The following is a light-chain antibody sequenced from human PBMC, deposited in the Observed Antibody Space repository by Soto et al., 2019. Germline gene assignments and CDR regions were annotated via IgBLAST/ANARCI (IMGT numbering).Light chain of an antibody. CDR3: QQYDTSPPT. Sequence: EIVLTQSPGTLSLSPGERATLSCRASQSVGSSYLAWYQQKPGQAPRLLIYGVSTRATGIPDRFSGSGSGTDFTLTISRLEPEDSARYSCQQYDTSPPTFGQGTKVDIK. J-gene: IGKJ1*01. CDR2: GVS. V-gene: IGKV3-20*01. CDR1: QSVGSSY.